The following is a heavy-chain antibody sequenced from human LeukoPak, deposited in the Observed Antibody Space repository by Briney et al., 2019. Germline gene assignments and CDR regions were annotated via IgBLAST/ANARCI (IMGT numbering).Heavy chain of an antibody. Sequence: SGTLSLTCTVSGGSISSGDYYRSWIRQHPGKGLEWIGYIYYSGSTYYNPSLKSRVTISVDTSKNHFSLKLSSVTAADTAVYYCARLAAAVRAFDYWGQGTLVTVSS. J-gene: IGHJ4*02. CDR1: GGSISSGDYY. V-gene: IGHV4-31*03. D-gene: IGHD6-13*01. CDR2: IYYSGST. CDR3: ARLAAAVRAFDY.